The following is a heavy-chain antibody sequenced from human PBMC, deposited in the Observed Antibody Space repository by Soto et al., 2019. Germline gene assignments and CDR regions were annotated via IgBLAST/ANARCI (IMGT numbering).Heavy chain of an antibody. CDR1: GFTFSSYA. J-gene: IGHJ3*02. D-gene: IGHD4-17*01. Sequence: GGSLRLSCAASGFTFSSYAMSWVRQAPGKGLEWVSAISGSGGSTYYADSVKGRFTISRDNSKNTLYLQMNSLRAEDTAVYYCANSDYGDYEDMGAFDIWGQGTMVTVSS. V-gene: IGHV3-23*01. CDR3: ANSDYGDYEDMGAFDI. CDR2: ISGSGGST.